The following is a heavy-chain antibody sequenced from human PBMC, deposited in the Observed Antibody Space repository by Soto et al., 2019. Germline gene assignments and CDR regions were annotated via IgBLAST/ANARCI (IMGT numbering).Heavy chain of an antibody. CDR1: GFTFSSYS. Sequence: PGGSLRLSCAASGFTFSSYSMNWVRQAPGKGLEWVSSISSSSSYIYYADSVKGRFTISRDNAKNSLYLQMNSLRAEDTAVYYCARYHDFWSGYPYYYYGMDVWGQGTTVTASS. J-gene: IGHJ6*02. CDR2: ISSSSSYI. V-gene: IGHV3-21*01. CDR3: ARYHDFWSGYPYYYYGMDV. D-gene: IGHD3-3*01.